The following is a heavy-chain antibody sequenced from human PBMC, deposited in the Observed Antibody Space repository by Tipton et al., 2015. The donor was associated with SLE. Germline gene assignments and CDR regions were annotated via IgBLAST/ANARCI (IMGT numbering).Heavy chain of an antibody. V-gene: IGHV4-59*11. CDR2: IYYSGSA. CDR1: GGSISSHY. Sequence: TLSLTCTVSGGSISSHYWSWIRQPPGKGLEWIGFIYYSGSANYHPSLKSRVTISLDTSKNQFSPKLSSVTAADTAVYYCARVNDFSNWLDPWGQGTLVTVSS. D-gene: IGHD3-3*01. CDR3: ARVNDFSNWLDP. J-gene: IGHJ5*02.